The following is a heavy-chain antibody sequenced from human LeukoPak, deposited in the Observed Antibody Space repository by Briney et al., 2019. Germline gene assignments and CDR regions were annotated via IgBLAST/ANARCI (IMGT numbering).Heavy chain of an antibody. CDR2: IYYSGST. CDR3: ARGRRDGYTLYYMDV. CDR1: GGSISSYY. V-gene: IGHV4-59*12. D-gene: IGHD5-24*01. J-gene: IGHJ6*03. Sequence: SETLSLTCTVSGGSISSYYWIWIRQPPGKGLEWIGYIYYSGSTNYNPSLKSRVTISVDTSKNQFSLKLSSVTAADTAVYYCARGRRDGYTLYYMDVWGKGTKVTVSS.